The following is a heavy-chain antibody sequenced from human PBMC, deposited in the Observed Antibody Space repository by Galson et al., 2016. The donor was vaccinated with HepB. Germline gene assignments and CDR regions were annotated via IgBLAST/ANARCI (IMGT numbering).Heavy chain of an antibody. CDR3: ARTNYYGSGGADGGTDC. J-gene: IGHJ4*02. V-gene: IGHV1-18*04. Sequence: SVKVSCKASGYSSRSYGITWVRQAPGQGLEYMGWINTYNGNTNYAQNLQGRVTMTRDTSTSTAYMEVRSLTSDDTALYYCARTNYYGSGGADGGTDCWGQGTLVTVSS. D-gene: IGHD3-10*01. CDR2: INTYNGNT. CDR1: GYSSRSYG.